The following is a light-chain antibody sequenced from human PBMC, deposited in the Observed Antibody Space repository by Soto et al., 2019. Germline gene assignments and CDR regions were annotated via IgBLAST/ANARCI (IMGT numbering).Light chain of an antibody. CDR2: LGS. J-gene: IGKJ1*01. CDR3: MQPLQTPRT. V-gene: IGKV2-28*01. Sequence: DIVVTQSPLSLPVTPGEPASISCRSSQSLLHTNGYNYLDWYLQKPGQSPQALIYLGSNRSSGVPDRFSGSGSGTDFTLKISRVEAEDVGVYYCMQPLQTPRTFGQGTKV. CDR1: QSLLHTNGYNY.